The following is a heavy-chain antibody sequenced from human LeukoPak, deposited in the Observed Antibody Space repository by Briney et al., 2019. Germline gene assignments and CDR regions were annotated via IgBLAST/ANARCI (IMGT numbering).Heavy chain of an antibody. V-gene: IGHV3-7*01. J-gene: IGHJ6*03. CDR2: IKQDGSEK. D-gene: IGHD6-13*01. CDR3: ARDQRHRAAAGTFYYYYYYYMDV. CDR1: GFTFSNAW. Sequence: GGSLRLSCAASGFTFSNAWMSWVRQAPGKGLEGVANIKQDGSEKYYVDSVKGRFTISRDNAKNSLYLQMNSLRAEDTAVYYCARDQRHRAAAGTFYYYYYYYMDVWGKGTTVTVSS.